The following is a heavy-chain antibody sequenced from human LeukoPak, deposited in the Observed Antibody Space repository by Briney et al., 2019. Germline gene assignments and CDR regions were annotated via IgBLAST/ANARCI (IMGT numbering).Heavy chain of an antibody. CDR2: VSFDGTNK. V-gene: IGHV3-30*18. J-gene: IGHJ4*02. Sequence: PGGSLRLSCAASGFTFGTYGMHWVRQAPGKGLEWVAVVSFDGTNKYYADSVKGRFTISRDNSKNTLYLQMNSLRAGDTAVYYCAKGSYSYGYDYFDYWGQGTLVTVSS. CDR1: GFTFGTYG. D-gene: IGHD5-18*01. CDR3: AKGSYSYGYDYFDY.